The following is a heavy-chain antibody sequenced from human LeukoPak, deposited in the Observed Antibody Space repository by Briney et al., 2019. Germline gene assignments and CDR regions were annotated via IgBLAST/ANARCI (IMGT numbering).Heavy chain of an antibody. CDR1: GGTFSSYA. Sequence: SVKVSCKASGGTFSSYAISWVRQAPGQGLEWMGGIIPIFGTANYAQKFQGRVTITADESTSTAYMELSSLRSEDTAVYYCARVMVRGYYYYYMDVWGKGTTVTVSS. J-gene: IGHJ6*03. CDR3: ARVMVRGYYYYYMDV. CDR2: IIPIFGTA. D-gene: IGHD3-10*01. V-gene: IGHV1-69*13.